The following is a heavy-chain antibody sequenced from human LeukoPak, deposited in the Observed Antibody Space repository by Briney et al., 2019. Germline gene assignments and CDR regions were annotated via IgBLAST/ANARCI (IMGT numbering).Heavy chain of an antibody. D-gene: IGHD3-10*01. Sequence: KAGESLKISCRGSGYIFTNYWIGWVRQMPGKGLEWMGIIYPGDSDTRYSPSFQGQVTISADKSISTAYLQWSSLKASDTAMYYCARLSGLLWFGELRSRDLRGKNNWFDPWGQGTLVTVSS. V-gene: IGHV5-51*01. CDR1: GYIFTNYW. J-gene: IGHJ5*02. CDR2: IYPGDSDT. CDR3: ARLSGLLWFGELRSRDLRGKNNWFDP.